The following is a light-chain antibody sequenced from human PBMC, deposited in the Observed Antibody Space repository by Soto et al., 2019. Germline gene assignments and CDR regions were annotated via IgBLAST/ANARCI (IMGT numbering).Light chain of an antibody. Sequence: IQMTQYPSTLSSSVGDRVTITCRASQSISNWLDWYQQKQGKAPKLLIYDASSLESGVPSRLSGSGSGTEFTITISSLHPDDFATYYCQQYNSYWGTFGQGTKVDI. V-gene: IGKV1-5*01. J-gene: IGKJ1*01. CDR2: DAS. CDR3: QQYNSYWGT. CDR1: QSISNW.